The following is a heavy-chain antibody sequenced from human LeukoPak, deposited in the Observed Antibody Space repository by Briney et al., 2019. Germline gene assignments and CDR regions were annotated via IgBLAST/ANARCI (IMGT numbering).Heavy chain of an antibody. CDR1: GFPVSKTY. CDR2: IYSDGTT. D-gene: IGHD2-8*02. Sequence: PGGSLRLSCAASGFPVSKTYISWVRQAPGKGLEWISIIYSDGTTYYADSVKGRFTISRDSSKNTVYLQMNSLRAEDTAMYYCARDDCDTGGQGYWGQGTLVTVSS. V-gene: IGHV3-53*01. J-gene: IGHJ4*02. CDR3: ARDDCDTGGQGY.